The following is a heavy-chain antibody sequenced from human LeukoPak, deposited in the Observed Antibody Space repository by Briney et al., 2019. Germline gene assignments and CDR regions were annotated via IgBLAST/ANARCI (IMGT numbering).Heavy chain of an antibody. CDR1: GFTFSSYS. V-gene: IGHV3-48*02. CDR2: FSASSSTI. CDR3: ARDRSYGGDWPDAFDF. J-gene: IGHJ3*01. D-gene: IGHD2-21*02. Sequence: PGGSLRLSCAASGFTFSSYSMNWVRQAPGKGLQWVSYFSASSSTIYYADSVKGRFTISRDNAENSLYLQMNSLRDEDTAVYFCARDRSYGGDWPDAFDFWGQGTMVTVSS.